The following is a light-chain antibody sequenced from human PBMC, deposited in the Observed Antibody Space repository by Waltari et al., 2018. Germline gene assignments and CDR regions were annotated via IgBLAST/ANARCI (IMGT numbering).Light chain of an antibody. CDR3: AAWDDSLNAV. V-gene: IGLV1-44*01. CDR1: SSTIGSNT. Sequence: QSVLTQPPSASGTPGQRVTISCSGSSSTIGSNTVNWYQQLPGTAPKLPIYSNNQRPSGVPDRFSGSKSGTSASLAISGLQSEDEADYYCAAWDDSLNAVFGGGTKLTVL. CDR2: SNN. J-gene: IGLJ3*02.